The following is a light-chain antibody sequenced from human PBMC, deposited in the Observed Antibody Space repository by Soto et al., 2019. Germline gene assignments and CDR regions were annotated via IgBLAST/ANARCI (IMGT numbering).Light chain of an antibody. CDR2: EVS. CDR3: SSYASSSTLV. Sequence: QSALTQPASVSGSPGQSIAISCTGTSSDIGSYHYVSWYQHHPGKAPKLIIYEVSNRPSGVSDRFSGSKSGNTASLTISGLQAEDEADYYCSSYASSSTLVFGGGTKLHVL. V-gene: IGLV2-14*01. CDR1: SSDIGSYHY. J-gene: IGLJ2*01.